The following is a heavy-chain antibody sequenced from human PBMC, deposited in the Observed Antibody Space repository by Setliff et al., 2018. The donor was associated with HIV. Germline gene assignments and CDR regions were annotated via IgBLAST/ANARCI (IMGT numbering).Heavy chain of an antibody. J-gene: IGHJ4*02. CDR3: TRGDYDILTGSATGSDS. V-gene: IGHV4-38-2*01. CDR2: IYHSGIT. CDR1: GLSVSSGYG. Sequence: KTSETLSLTCDVSGLSVSSGYGWGWVRQPPGKGLEWIGTIYHSGITQYNPSLKGRVTMSVDSSKNQFYLKLSSVTAADTAVYYCTRGDYDILTGSATGSDSWGQGMLVTVS. D-gene: IGHD3-9*01.